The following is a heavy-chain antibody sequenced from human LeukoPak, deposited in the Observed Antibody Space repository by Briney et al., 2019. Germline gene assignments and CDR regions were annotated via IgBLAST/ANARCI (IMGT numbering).Heavy chain of an antibody. CDR1: GDSVSSKSAA. Sequence: SQTLSLTCAISGDSVSSKSAAWSWIRQSPARGLEWLGRTFYRSKWKNDYAASVKSRITINPDTSKNQFSLQLRSVTPEDTAVYYCARSAPDPDFWGQGTLVTVSS. V-gene: IGHV6-1*01. CDR2: TFYRSKWKN. D-gene: IGHD6-13*01. J-gene: IGHJ4*02. CDR3: ARSAPDPDF.